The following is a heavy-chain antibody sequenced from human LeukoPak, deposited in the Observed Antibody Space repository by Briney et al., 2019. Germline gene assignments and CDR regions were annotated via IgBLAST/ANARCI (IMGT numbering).Heavy chain of an antibody. CDR3: AKDPYYGSSQGNMDV. J-gene: IGHJ6*03. CDR1: GFTIDDYA. Sequence: AGTLSLSCAASGFTIDDYAMHWVRHAPGLGLEWVSIISWDGGGTSYADPVKGRFTISSDNSTNYLYLQINSLRAEDTALYYCAKDPYYGSSQGNMDVWGKGTTVTVSS. CDR2: ISWDGGGT. D-gene: IGHD3-10*01. V-gene: IGHV3-43D*03.